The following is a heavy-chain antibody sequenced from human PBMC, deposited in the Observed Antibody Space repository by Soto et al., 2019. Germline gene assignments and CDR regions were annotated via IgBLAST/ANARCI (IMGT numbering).Heavy chain of an antibody. CDR2: IWYDGSNK. CDR1: GFTFSSYG. D-gene: IGHD6-6*01. V-gene: IGHV3-33*01. CDR3: ARDHFQLAPPTLDYGMDV. Sequence: GGSLRLSCAASGFTFSSYGMHWVRQAPGKGLEWVAVIWYDGSNKYYADSVKGRFTISRDNSKNTLYLQMNSLRAEDTAVYYCARDHFQLAPPTLDYGMDVWGQGTTVTVSS. J-gene: IGHJ6*02.